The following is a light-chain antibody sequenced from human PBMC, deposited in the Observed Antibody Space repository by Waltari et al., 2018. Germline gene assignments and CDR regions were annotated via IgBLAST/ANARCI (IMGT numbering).Light chain of an antibody. CDR3: HQYYTTPYT. J-gene: IGKJ2*01. V-gene: IGKV4-1*01. Sequence: DIVMTQSPDSLAVSLGERATFNCKPSQSILYSSNHKNYLAWYQQKPGQPPKLLIYWASTRESGVPDRFSGSGSGTDFTLTISSLQAEDVAVYYCHQYYTTPYTFGQGTKLEIK. CDR1: QSILYSSNHKNY. CDR2: WAS.